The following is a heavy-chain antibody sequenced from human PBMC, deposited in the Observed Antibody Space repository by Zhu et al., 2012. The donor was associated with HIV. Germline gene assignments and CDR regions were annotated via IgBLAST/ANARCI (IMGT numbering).Heavy chain of an antibody. CDR3: VREGSSGTHNGWFDS. Sequence: QVQLQESGPGLVKPPETLSLICTVSGGSIGSGTYCWSWIRQPPEKGLEWIGYVCYNGNTYYNPSLKSRATTSLDTSKNQFSLKLTSVTVVDTAVYFCVREGSSGTHNGWFDSWGQGTLVTVSS. D-gene: IGHD1-26*01. V-gene: IGHV4-30-4*08. CDR2: VCYNGNT. CDR1: GGSIGSGTYC. J-gene: IGHJ5*01.